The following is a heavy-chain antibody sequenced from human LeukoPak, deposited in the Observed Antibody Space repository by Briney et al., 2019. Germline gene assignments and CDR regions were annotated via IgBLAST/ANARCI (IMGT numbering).Heavy chain of an antibody. CDR1: GFTFSSYS. Sequence: PGGSLRLSCAASGFTFSSYSMNWVRQAPGKGLEWVSGISGSGGSTYYADSVKGRFTISRDNSKNTLYLQMNSLRAEDTAVYYCAKDDKYSSRIYYFDYWGQGTLVTVSS. CDR3: AKDDKYSSRIYYFDY. J-gene: IGHJ4*02. D-gene: IGHD6-13*01. V-gene: IGHV3-23*01. CDR2: ISGSGGST.